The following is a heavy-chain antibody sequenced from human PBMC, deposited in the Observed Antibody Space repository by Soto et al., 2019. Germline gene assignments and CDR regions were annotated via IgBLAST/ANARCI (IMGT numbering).Heavy chain of an antibody. Sequence: PGGSLRLSCAASGFTFSSYSMNWVRQAQGKGLEWVSSISSSSSYIYYADSVKGRFTISRDNAKNSLYLQMNSLRAEDTAVYYCARDDSYGTDYYHYYLAVRAKGTTVTVSS. J-gene: IGHJ6*03. D-gene: IGHD5-18*01. CDR2: ISSSSSYI. CDR3: ARDDSYGTDYYHYYLAV. CDR1: GFTFSSYS. V-gene: IGHV3-21*01.